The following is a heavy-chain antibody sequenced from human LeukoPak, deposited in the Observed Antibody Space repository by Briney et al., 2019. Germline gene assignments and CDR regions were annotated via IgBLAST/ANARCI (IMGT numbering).Heavy chain of an antibody. D-gene: IGHD1-26*01. Sequence: SETLSLTCTVSGGSISSYYWSWIRQPPGKGLEWIGYIYYSGSTNYNPSLKSRVTISVDTSKNQFPLKLGSVTAADTAVYYCARVVAYSGRTVYSDYWGQGTLATVPS. V-gene: IGHV4-59*01. J-gene: IGHJ4*02. CDR3: ARVVAYSGRTVYSDY. CDR2: IYYSGST. CDR1: GGSISSYY.